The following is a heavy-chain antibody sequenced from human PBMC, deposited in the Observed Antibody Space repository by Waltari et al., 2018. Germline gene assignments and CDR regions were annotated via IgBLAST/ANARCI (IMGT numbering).Heavy chain of an antibody. Sequence: QGKRVESGGGVVPPGWTLRRSCAASRLHFSSFGMHWVLQDPGKGLEWVAVISDDGSSKYYADSVKVRFTISRDNSKNTLYLQMNSLRAEDTAVYYCARELSPDYLYYHMDVWGKGTTVTVSS. CDR3: ARELSPDYLYYHMDV. J-gene: IGHJ6*03. CDR2: ISDDGSSK. CDR1: RLHFSSFG. D-gene: IGHD3-16*01. V-gene: IGHV3-30*03.